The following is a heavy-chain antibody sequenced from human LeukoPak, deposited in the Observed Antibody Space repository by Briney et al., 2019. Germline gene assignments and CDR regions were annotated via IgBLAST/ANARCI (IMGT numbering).Heavy chain of an antibody. J-gene: IGHJ4*02. V-gene: IGHV1-8*02. D-gene: IGHD2-15*01. CDR3: ARAGGYCGRISCPYYFDY. Sequence: ASVKVSCKASGYTFTSYGISWVRQATGQGLEWMGWMNPNSGNTGYAQKFQGRVTMTRNTSISTAYMELSSLRSEDTAVYYCARAGGYCGRISCPYYFDYWGQGFLVAVSS. CDR2: MNPNSGNT. CDR1: GYTFTSYG.